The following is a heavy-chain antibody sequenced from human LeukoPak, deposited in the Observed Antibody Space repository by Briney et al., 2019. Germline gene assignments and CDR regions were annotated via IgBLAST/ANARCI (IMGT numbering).Heavy chain of an antibody. J-gene: IGHJ1*01. V-gene: IGHV4-59*12. CDR2: IYYSGST. CDR3: ARGGTSANFQH. Sequence: SETLSLTCTVSGGSISSYYWSWIRQPPGKGLEWIGYIYYSGSTHYNPSLQSRVSISVDTSKNQFSLKLSSVTAADTAVYYCARGGTSANFQHWGQGTLLTVSS. CDR1: GGSISSYY.